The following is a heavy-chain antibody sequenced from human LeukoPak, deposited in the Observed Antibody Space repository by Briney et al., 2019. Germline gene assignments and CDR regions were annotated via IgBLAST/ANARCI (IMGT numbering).Heavy chain of an antibody. CDR1: GGSISSSSYS. Sequence: SETLSLTCTVSGGSISSSSYSWGWIRQPPGKGLEWIGSIYYSGSTYYNPSLKSRVTISVDTSKNQFSLKLSSVTAADTAVYYCARQSAGYSSSWYPFETNWFDPWGQETLVTVSS. V-gene: IGHV4-39*01. CDR3: ARQSAGYSSSWYPFETNWFDP. CDR2: IYYSGST. D-gene: IGHD6-13*01. J-gene: IGHJ5*02.